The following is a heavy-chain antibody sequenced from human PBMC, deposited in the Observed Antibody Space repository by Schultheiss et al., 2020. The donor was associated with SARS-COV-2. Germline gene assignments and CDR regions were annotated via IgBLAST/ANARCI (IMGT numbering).Heavy chain of an antibody. D-gene: IGHD4-17*01. V-gene: IGHV3-15*07. Sequence: ETLSLTCAVYGGSFSGYYWNWIRQPPGKGLEWVGRIKSKTDGGTTDYAAPVKVRFTISRDDSKNTLYLQMNSLRAEDTAVYYCAKEPTTDDAFDIWGQGTMVTVSS. CDR1: GGSFSGYY. CDR2: IKSKTDGGTT. CDR3: AKEPTTDDAFDI. J-gene: IGHJ3*02.